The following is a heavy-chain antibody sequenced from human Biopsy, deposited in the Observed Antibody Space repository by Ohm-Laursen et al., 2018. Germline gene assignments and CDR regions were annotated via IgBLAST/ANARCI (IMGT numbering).Heavy chain of an antibody. Sequence: TLSLTCPVSGGSISSYYWSWIRQPPGKGLEWIGYIYYTGSTNYNPSLKSRVTISVDTSMNHLSPRLTSVTAADTAVYYCARHAPSYSGSYWRYFDLWGRGTLVTVSS. V-gene: IGHV4-59*08. J-gene: IGHJ2*01. CDR1: GGSISSYY. D-gene: IGHD1-26*01. CDR2: IYYTGST. CDR3: ARHAPSYSGSYWRYFDL.